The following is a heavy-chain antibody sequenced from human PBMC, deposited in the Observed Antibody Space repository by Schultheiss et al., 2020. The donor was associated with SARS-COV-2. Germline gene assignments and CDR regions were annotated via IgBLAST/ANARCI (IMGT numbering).Heavy chain of an antibody. CDR1: GYTFTSYY. Sequence: ASVKVSCKASGYTFTSYYMHWVRQAPGQGLEWMGIINPSGGSTSYAQKFQGRVTMTRDTSTSTVYMELSSLRSEDTAVYYCARVATVATFYLGYGMDVWGQGTTVTVSS. J-gene: IGHJ6*02. D-gene: IGHD4-23*01. V-gene: IGHV1-46*01. CDR2: INPSGGST. CDR3: ARVATVATFYLGYGMDV.